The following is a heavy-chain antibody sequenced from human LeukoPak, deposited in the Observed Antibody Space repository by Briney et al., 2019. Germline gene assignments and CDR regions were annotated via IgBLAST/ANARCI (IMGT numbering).Heavy chain of an antibody. CDR3: AKAHYDSSGYYYCSFDY. J-gene: IGHJ4*02. D-gene: IGHD3-22*01. Sequence: GGSLRLSCAPSGFPFSIYDVSWVRQARGEGREWVSSISGSGESTFYAACVKGRFTISRDNSKNTLYLQMNSLRAEDTAVYYCAKAHYDSSGYYYCSFDYWGQGTLVTVSS. CDR2: ISGSGEST. V-gene: IGHV3-23*01. CDR1: GFPFSIYD.